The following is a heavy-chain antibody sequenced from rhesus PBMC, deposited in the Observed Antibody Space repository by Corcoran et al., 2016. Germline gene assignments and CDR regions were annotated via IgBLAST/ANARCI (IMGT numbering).Heavy chain of an antibody. D-gene: IGHD1-20*01. CDR3: ARDRGWGLEQGTFDY. J-gene: IGHJ4*01. Sequence: QVQLQESGPGLVKPSETLSLTCAVSGGSISSSNWWSWIRQPPGKGLEWIGYISGSPVSTYTNPSVRSRVTSSTDTSKNQFSLKLSSVTAADTAVYYCARDRGWGLEQGTFDYWGQGVLVTVSS. CDR2: ISGSPVST. V-gene: IGHV4-65*01. CDR1: GGSISSSNW.